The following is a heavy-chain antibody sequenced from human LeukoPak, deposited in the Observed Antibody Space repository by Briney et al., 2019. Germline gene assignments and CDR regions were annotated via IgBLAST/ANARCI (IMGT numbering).Heavy chain of an antibody. CDR3: ARTSSLTPTPSFDY. J-gene: IGHJ4*02. V-gene: IGHV3-21*01. Sequence: TAGGSLRLSCAASGFTFSTYAMNWVRQAPGKGLEWVSSYSSSSSYIYYADSLKGRFTISRDSAKNSLFPQMNSLRAEDTAVYYCARTSSLTPTPSFDYWGQGALVTVSS. CDR2: YSSSSSYI. D-gene: IGHD2-15*01. CDR1: GFTFSTYA.